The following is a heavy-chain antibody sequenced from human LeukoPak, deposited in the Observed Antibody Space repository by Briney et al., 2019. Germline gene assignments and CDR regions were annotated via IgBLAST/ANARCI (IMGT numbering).Heavy chain of an antibody. CDR2: IYPASGGT. D-gene: IGHD6-19*01. V-gene: IGHV1-2*02. CDR3: ARVLFYSSGNKSNRVDY. CDR1: GYTFTGYY. J-gene: IGHJ4*02. Sequence: EASVKVSCKASGYTFTGYYIHWVRQAPGQGREWMGWIYPASGGTNYAQKFQGRVTMTRDTSIRTAYMKLSRLRSDDTAVYYCARVLFYSSGNKSNRVDYWGQGTLVTVSS.